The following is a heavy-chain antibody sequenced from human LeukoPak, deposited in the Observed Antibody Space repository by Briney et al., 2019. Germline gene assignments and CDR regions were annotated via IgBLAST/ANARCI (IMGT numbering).Heavy chain of an antibody. CDR2: TYYRSTWYN. CDR3: ARRLTQYDCFDP. J-gene: IGHJ5*02. V-gene: IGHV6-1*01. CDR1: GDIVSSNSVT. Sequence: SQTLSLTCAISGDIVSSNSVTWNWIRQSPSRGLEWLGRTYYRSTWYNDYAVSVRGRITVNPDTSKNQFSLHLNSVTPEDAAVYYCARRLTQYDCFDPWGQGILVTVSS. D-gene: IGHD2-2*01.